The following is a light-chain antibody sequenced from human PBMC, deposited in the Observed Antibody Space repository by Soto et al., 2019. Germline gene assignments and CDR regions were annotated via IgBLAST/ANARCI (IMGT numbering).Light chain of an antibody. CDR1: QSVSSSY. CDR3: QQYGSSPLWT. Sequence: EIVLTQSPGTLALSPGERATLSCRASQSVSSSYLAWFQQKAGQAPRLLIFGVSSRATGIPDRFSGSGSGTDFTLTISRLEPEDFAVYYCQQYGSSPLWTFGQGTKVEV. CDR2: GVS. J-gene: IGKJ1*01. V-gene: IGKV3-20*01.